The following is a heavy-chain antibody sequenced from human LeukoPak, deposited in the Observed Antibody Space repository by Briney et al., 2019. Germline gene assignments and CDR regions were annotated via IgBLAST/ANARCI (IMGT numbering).Heavy chain of an antibody. CDR1: GFTFSNYA. CDR2: ISASAGSA. CDR3: AKDQRSGEYDYGWGPFDI. D-gene: IGHD3-10*01. J-gene: IGHJ3*02. V-gene: IGHV3-23*01. Sequence: GSLRLSCEVSGFTFSNYAMNWVRQAPGEGLEWVSSISASAGSAVYGDSVKGRFTISRVNAENTLYLQMNSLRADDTAIYYCAKDQRSGEYDYGWGPFDIWGQGTMVTVSS.